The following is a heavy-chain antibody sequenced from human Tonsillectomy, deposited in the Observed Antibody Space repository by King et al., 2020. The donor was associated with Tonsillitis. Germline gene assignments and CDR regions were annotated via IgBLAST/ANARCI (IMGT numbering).Heavy chain of an antibody. J-gene: IGHJ6*02. CDR3: ASSVGVYGSGTYGYDYYAMDV. CDR2: ISSRSSTI. Sequence: VQLVESGGGLVQPGGSLRLSCAASGFTFSSYSMNWVRQAPGKGLEWVSYISSRSSTIYYADPVKGRLTISRDNAKNSLFLQMNSLRDEDTAVVYCASSVGVYGSGTYGYDYYAMDVWGQGTTVTVSS. D-gene: IGHD3-10*01. V-gene: IGHV3-48*02. CDR1: GFTFSSYS.